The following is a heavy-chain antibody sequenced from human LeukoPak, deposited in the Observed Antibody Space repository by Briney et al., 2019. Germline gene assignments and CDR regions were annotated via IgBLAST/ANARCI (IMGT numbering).Heavy chain of an antibody. Sequence: PGGSLRLSCAASGFTFSSYAMHWVRQAPGKGLEWVSGISGSGDNTLYADSVKGRFTISRDNSKNTLYLEMNSLRAEDTAIYYCAKDSDIVVVVAATLDYWGQGTLVTVSS. V-gene: IGHV3-23*01. CDR1: GFTFSSYA. CDR2: ISGSGDNT. CDR3: AKDSDIVVVVAATLDY. D-gene: IGHD2-15*01. J-gene: IGHJ4*02.